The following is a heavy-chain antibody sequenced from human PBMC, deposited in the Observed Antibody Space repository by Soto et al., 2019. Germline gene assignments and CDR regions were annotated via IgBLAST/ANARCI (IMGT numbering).Heavy chain of an antibody. CDR2: IIPIFGTA. J-gene: IGHJ4*02. CDR3: ARAPPLRFLEWPHYFDY. V-gene: IGHV1-69*13. Sequence: GASVKVSCKASGGTFSSYAISWVRQSPGQGLEWMGGIIPIFGTANYAQKFQGRVTITADESTSTAYMELSNLRSEDTAVYYCARAPPLRFLEWPHYFDYWGQGTLVTVSS. D-gene: IGHD3-3*01. CDR1: GGTFSSYA.